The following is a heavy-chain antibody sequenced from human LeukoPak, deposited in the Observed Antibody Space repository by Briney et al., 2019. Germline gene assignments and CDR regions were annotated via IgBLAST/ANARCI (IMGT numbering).Heavy chain of an antibody. CDR3: AKSAIDYYDSSAYLLHFDY. CDR2: ISGGGAGT. V-gene: IGHV3-23*01. J-gene: IGHJ4*02. D-gene: IGHD3-22*01. Sequence: GGSLRLSCAASGLSFSFYAMSWVRQAPGKGLEWVSSISGGGAGTYYADSVRGRFTISRDNSKNTLYLQMNGLRAEDTAVYYCAKSAIDYYDSSAYLLHFDYWGQGTLVTVSS. CDR1: GLSFSFYA.